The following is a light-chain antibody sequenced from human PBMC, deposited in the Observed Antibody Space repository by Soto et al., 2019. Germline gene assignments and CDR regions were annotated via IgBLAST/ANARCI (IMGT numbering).Light chain of an antibody. V-gene: IGKV1-5*01. Sequence: DIQMTQSPSTLSASVGDRVTITCRASQSISSWLAWYQQKPGKAPKLLIYDASCLESGVPSRFSGSGSGTEFTLTISSLQPDDFATYYCQQYNSYSPRTFGQGTKVEIK. J-gene: IGKJ1*01. CDR3: QQYNSYSPRT. CDR2: DAS. CDR1: QSISSW.